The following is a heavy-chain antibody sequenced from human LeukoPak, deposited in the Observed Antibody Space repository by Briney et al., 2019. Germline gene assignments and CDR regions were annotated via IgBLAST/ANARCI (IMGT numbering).Heavy chain of an antibody. CDR2: FDPEDGET. CDR1: GYTLTELS. Sequence: ASVKVSCKVSGYTLTELSMHWVRQAPGKGLEWMGGFDPEDGETIYAQKFQGRVTMTEDTSTDTAYMELSSLRSEDTAVYYCATLHSSSWYGPPQLNDYWGQGTLVTVSS. V-gene: IGHV1-24*01. CDR3: ATLHSSSWYGPPQLNDY. J-gene: IGHJ4*02. D-gene: IGHD6-13*01.